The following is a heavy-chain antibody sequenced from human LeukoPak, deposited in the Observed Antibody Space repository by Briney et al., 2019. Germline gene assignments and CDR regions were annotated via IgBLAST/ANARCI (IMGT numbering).Heavy chain of an antibody. D-gene: IGHD2-21*02. V-gene: IGHV7-4-1*02. CDR1: GYTFTSYA. CDR3: ARGVYCGGDCYGSSWYFDL. CDR2: INTNTGNP. J-gene: IGHJ2*01. Sequence: ASVKVSCKASGYTFTSYAMNWVRQAPGQGLEWMGWINTNTGNPTYAQGFTGRFVFSLDTSVSTAYLQISSLKAEDTAVYYCARGVYCGGDCYGSSWYFDLWGRGTLVTVSS.